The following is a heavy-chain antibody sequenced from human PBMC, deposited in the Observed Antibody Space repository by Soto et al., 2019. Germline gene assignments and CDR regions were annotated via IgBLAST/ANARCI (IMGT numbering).Heavy chain of an antibody. J-gene: IGHJ6*02. CDR3: SISRGVMADYYYYGMDV. CDR1: GYTFTGYY. Sequence: QVQLVQSGAEVKKPGASVKVSCKASGYTFTGYYMHWVRQAPGQGLEWMGWINPNSGGTNYAQKFQGRVTMTRDTSISTAYMELSRLRSDDTAVYYCSISRGVMADYYYYGMDVWGQGTTVTVSS. V-gene: IGHV1-2*02. CDR2: INPNSGGT. D-gene: IGHD3-10*01.